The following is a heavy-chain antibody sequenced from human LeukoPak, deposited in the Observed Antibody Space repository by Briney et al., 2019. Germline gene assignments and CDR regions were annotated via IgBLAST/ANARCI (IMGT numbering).Heavy chain of an antibody. Sequence: GSSVKVFCKASGGTFSSYAISWVRQAPGQGLEWMGGIIPIFGTANYAQKFQGRVTITADESTSAAYMELSSLRSEDTAVYYCAARITMIVVESTPLDYWGQGTLVTVSS. J-gene: IGHJ4*02. CDR3: AARITMIVVESTPLDY. CDR2: IIPIFGTA. V-gene: IGHV1-69*01. D-gene: IGHD3-22*01. CDR1: GGTFSSYA.